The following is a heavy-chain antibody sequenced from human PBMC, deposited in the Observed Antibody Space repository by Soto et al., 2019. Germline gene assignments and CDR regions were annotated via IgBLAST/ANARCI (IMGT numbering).Heavy chain of an antibody. CDR2: ISGDGGST. CDR1: RFIFSNYA. D-gene: IGHD5-12*01. V-gene: IGHV3-23*01. Sequence: SLRLSCAASRFIFSNYAMSWVRQAPGKGLEWVSTISGDGGSTYYADSVKGRFTISRDNSKNTLYLQMNSLRAEDTAVYYCARVKMIVAAKWYDPWGQGTLVTVS. CDR3: ARVKMIVAAKWYDP. J-gene: IGHJ5*02.